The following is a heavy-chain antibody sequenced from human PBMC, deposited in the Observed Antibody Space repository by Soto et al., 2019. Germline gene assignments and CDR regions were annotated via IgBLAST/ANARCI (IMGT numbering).Heavy chain of an antibody. CDR1: GFTFSSYS. V-gene: IGHV3-48*01. CDR2: ISSSSSTI. CDR3: GRDSEYNYGPLDY. D-gene: IGHD5-18*01. J-gene: IGHJ4*02. Sequence: EVQLVESGGGLVQPGGSLRLSCAASGFTFSSYSMNWVRQAPGKGLEWVSYISSSSSTIYYADSVKGRFTISRDNDKTSLYLQMNSLRAEDSALSYSGRDSEYNYGPLDYWGQGTLVTVSS.